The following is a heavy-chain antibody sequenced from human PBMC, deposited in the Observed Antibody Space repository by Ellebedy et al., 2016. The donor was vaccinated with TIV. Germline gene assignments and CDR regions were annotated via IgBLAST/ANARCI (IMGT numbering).Heavy chain of an antibody. CDR2: ISGNGRNT. CDR1: GFTFSNYA. Sequence: GESLKISCAASGFTFSNYAMTWVRQAPGKGLEWVSAISGNGRNTHYANSLKDRFTVSRDNSRNTLYLQLDSLRAEDKAVYYCAQTNWGSGGFYGMDVWGQGTTVTVSS. CDR3: AQTNWGSGGFYGMDV. D-gene: IGHD7-27*01. J-gene: IGHJ6*02. V-gene: IGHV3-23*01.